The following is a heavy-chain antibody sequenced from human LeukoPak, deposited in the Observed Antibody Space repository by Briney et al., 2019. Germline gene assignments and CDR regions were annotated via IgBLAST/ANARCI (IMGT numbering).Heavy chain of an antibody. CDR2: ISYDGSNK. CDR3: ANSYDILTGYYGFDP. V-gene: IGHV3-30*18. CDR1: GFTFSSYG. Sequence: GSLRLSCAGSGFTFSSYGMHWVRQAPGKGLEWVAVISYDGSNKYYADSVKGRFTISRDNSKNTLYLQMNSLRAEDTAVYYCANSYDILTGYYGFDPWGQGTLVTVSS. D-gene: IGHD3-9*01. J-gene: IGHJ5*02.